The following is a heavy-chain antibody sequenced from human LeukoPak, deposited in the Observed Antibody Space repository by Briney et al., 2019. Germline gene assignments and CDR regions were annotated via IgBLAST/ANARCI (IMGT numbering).Heavy chain of an antibody. D-gene: IGHD3-22*01. J-gene: IGHJ4*02. Sequence: PGGSLRLSCAASGFTFSSYSMNWVRQAPGNGLEWVSSISSRSTYINYADSVKGRFTISRDNARNSLILQMNSLTAEDTAVYYCVREYYYDASAFYPGGSGDYWGQGTLVTVSS. CDR3: VREYYYDASAFYPGGSGDY. CDR1: GFTFSSYS. V-gene: IGHV3-21*01. CDR2: ISSRSTYI.